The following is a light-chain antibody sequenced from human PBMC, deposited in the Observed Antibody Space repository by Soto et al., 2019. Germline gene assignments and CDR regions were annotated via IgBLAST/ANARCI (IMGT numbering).Light chain of an antibody. CDR3: QQRSNWPGIT. J-gene: IGKJ5*01. CDR2: GAS. CDR1: QSVSID. V-gene: IGKV3-15*01. Sequence: EIVMTQSPDTLSVSPGERATLSCRASQSVSIDLAWYQQTPGQAPRLLIYGASTRATGVPPTFSGSASGTEFTLTISSLQSEDFAVYYCQQRSNWPGITFGQGTRLEIK.